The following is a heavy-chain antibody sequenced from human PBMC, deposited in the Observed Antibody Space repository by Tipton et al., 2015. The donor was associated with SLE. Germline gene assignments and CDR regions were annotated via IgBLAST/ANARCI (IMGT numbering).Heavy chain of an antibody. CDR3: AGALLWFGEFGWFDP. J-gene: IGHJ5*02. D-gene: IGHD3-10*01. V-gene: IGHV3-30*04. CDR1: GFTFSTYA. CDR2: ISYDGSNK. Sequence: RSLRLSCAASGFTFSTYAMHWVRQAPGKGLEWVAVISYDGSNKYYADSVKGRFTISRDNSKNTLYLQMNSLRAEDTAVYYCAGALLWFGEFGWFDPWGQGTLVTVSS.